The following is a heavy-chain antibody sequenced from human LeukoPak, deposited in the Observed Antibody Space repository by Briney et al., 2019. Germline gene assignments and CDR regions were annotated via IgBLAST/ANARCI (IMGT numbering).Heavy chain of an antibody. D-gene: IGHD6-13*01. Sequence: GGSRRLSCAASGFTFSSYGMHWVRQAPGKGLEGVAVIWYDGSNKYYADSVKGRFTISRDNSKNTLYLQMNSLRAEDTAVYYCARAGIAATYFDYWGQGTLVTVSS. CDR1: GFTFSSYG. J-gene: IGHJ4*02. V-gene: IGHV3-33*01. CDR2: IWYDGSNK. CDR3: ARAGIAATYFDY.